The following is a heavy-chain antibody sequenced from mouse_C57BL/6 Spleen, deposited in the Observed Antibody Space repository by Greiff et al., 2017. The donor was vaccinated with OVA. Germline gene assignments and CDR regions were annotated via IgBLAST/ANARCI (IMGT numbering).Heavy chain of an antibody. V-gene: IGHV1-4*01. Sequence: QVQLQQSGAELSRPGASVKMSCKASGYTFTSYTMHWVKQRPGQGLEWIGYINPSSGYTKYNQKFKDKATLTADKSSSTAYMQLSSLTSEDSAVYYCAREPFGSPGFAYWGQGTLVTVSA. CDR2: INPSSGYT. D-gene: IGHD1-2*01. CDR3: AREPFGSPGFAY. J-gene: IGHJ3*01. CDR1: GYTFTSYT.